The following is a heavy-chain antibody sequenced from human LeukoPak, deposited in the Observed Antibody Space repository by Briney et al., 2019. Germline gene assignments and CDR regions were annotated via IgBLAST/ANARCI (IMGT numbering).Heavy chain of an antibody. V-gene: IGHV3-53*01. CDR2: IHSGGST. CDR3: YSSYYYDSSGKDY. Sequence: GSLRLSCAASGFTVSSNYMSWVRQAPGKGLEWVSIIHSGGSTYYADSVKGRFTISRDNSKNTLYLQMNSLRAEDTAVYYCYSSYYYDSSGKDYWGQGTLVTVSS. D-gene: IGHD3-22*01. CDR1: GFTVSSNY. J-gene: IGHJ4*02.